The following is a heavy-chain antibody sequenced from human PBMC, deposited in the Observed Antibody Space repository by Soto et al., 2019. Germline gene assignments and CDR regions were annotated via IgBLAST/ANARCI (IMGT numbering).Heavy chain of an antibody. Sequence: SETLSLTCAVSGGSISSGGYSWSWIRQPPGKGLEWIGYIYHSGSTYYNPSLKGRVTISVDRSKNQFSLKLSSVTAADTAVYYCARGGIAAAGRRNNWFDPWGQGTLVTVSS. J-gene: IGHJ5*02. CDR1: GGSISSGGYS. CDR2: IYHSGST. D-gene: IGHD6-13*01. V-gene: IGHV4-30-2*01. CDR3: ARGGIAAAGRRNNWFDP.